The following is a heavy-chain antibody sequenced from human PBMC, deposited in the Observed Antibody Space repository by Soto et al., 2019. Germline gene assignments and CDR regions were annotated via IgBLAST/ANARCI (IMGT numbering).Heavy chain of an antibody. CDR1: GGTFSSYA. D-gene: IGHD2-15*01. CDR2: IIPIFGTA. J-gene: IGHJ6*02. Sequence: SSVKVSCKASGGTFSSYAISWVRQAPGQGLEWMGGIIPIFGTANYAQKFQGRVTITADESTSTAYMELSSLRSEDTAVYYCARAWSTGGSCYVGSCYYGMDVWGQGTTVTVS. CDR3: ARAWSTGGSCYVGSCYYGMDV. V-gene: IGHV1-69*13.